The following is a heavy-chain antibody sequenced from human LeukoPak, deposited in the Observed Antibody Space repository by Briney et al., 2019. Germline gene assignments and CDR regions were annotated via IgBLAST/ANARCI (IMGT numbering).Heavy chain of an antibody. V-gene: IGHV3-21*04. CDR1: GFTFSSYS. Sequence: PGGSLRLSCAASGFTFSSYSMNWVRQAPGKGPEWVSSISSSSNYIYYADSVKGRFTISRDNAKNSLYLQMNSLRTEDTALYYCAKDIASDYGDYPDYWGQGTLVTVSS. CDR2: ISSSSNYI. J-gene: IGHJ4*02. CDR3: AKDIASDYGDYPDY. D-gene: IGHD4-17*01.